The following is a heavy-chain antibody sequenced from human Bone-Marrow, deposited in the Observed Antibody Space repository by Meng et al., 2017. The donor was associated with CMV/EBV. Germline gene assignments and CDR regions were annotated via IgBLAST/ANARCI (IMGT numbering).Heavy chain of an antibody. Sequence: SETLSLTCTVSGGSISSSSYYWGWIRQPPGKGLEWIGSIYYSGSTYYNPSLKSRVTISVDTSKTQFSLKLSSVTAADTAVYYCARDRSVGYCSSTSCYAYYYGMDVWGQGTTVTVSS. D-gene: IGHD2-2*01. CDR1: GGSISSSSYY. CDR3: ARDRSVGYCSSTSCYAYYYGMDV. V-gene: IGHV4-39*07. CDR2: IYYSGST. J-gene: IGHJ6*02.